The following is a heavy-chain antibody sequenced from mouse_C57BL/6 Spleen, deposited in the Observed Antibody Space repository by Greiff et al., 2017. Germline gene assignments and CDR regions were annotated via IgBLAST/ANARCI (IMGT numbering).Heavy chain of an antibody. CDR1: GYTFTDYY. J-gene: IGHJ3*01. Sequence: EVQLQQSGPELVKPGASVKISCKASGYTFTDYYMNWVKQSHGKSLEWIGDINPNNGGTSYNQKFKGKATLTVDKSSSTAYMELRSLTSEDSAVYYCATTVGFAYWGQGTLVTVSA. CDR3: ATTVGFAY. D-gene: IGHD1-1*01. CDR2: INPNNGGT. V-gene: IGHV1-26*01.